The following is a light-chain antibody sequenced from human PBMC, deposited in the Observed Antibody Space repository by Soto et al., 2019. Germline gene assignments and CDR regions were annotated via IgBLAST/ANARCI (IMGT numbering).Light chain of an antibody. J-gene: IGKJ3*01. Sequence: EIVLTQSPGTLSLSPGERATLSCRASQSVSSSYLAWYQQKPGQAPRLLIYGASSRATGIPDRFSGSGSGTDFYLTISRLEPEDFAVYYCQQYGSSRFTFGPGTKVDIK. V-gene: IGKV3-20*01. CDR2: GAS. CDR1: QSVSSSY. CDR3: QQYGSSRFT.